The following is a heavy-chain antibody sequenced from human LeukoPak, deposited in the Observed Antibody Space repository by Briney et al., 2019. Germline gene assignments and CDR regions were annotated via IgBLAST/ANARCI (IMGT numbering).Heavy chain of an antibody. CDR2: ISGDGRNI. D-gene: IGHD3-9*01. CDR3: TRDLMGYDVSTGLHHYYMDV. J-gene: IGHJ6*02. V-gene: IGHV3-74*01. CDR1: GFTFSSYW. Sequence: GGSLRLSCVASGFTFSSYWMHWVRQDPRKGLVWVSRISGDGRNINYADSVRGRFTISRDNAKNTLYLQMNTLRVEDTAVYYCTRDLMGYDVSTGLHHYYMDVWGQGTTVTVSS.